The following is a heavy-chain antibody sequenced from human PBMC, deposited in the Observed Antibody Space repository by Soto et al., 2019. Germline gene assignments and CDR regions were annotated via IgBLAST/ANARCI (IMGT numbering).Heavy chain of an antibody. Sequence: SETLSLTCTVSGGSIRTYYWSWIRQPPGKGLEWIGYIYYSGSTYYNPSLKSRVTISVDTSKNQFSLKLSSVTAADTAVYYCARDLRGLDPWGQGTLVTVSS. CDR2: IYYSGST. V-gene: IGHV4-30-4*01. CDR3: ARDLRGLDP. J-gene: IGHJ5*02. CDR1: GGSIRTYY. D-gene: IGHD4-17*01.